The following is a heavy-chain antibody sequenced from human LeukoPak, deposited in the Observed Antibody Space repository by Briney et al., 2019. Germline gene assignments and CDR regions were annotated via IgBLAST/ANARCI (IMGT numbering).Heavy chain of an antibody. J-gene: IGHJ4*02. CDR1: GFTFSSYA. CDR3: MNDPGGGYCSGGSCSQ. Sequence: GGSLRLSCAASGFTFSSYAMSWVRQAPGKGREWVSGIGHDAGSTFYAESVKGRFTISRDNSKDTVFLQMSSLRAEDTAAYYCMNDPGGGYCSGGSCSQWGQGTLVTVSS. D-gene: IGHD2-15*01. CDR2: IGHDAGST. V-gene: IGHV3-23*01.